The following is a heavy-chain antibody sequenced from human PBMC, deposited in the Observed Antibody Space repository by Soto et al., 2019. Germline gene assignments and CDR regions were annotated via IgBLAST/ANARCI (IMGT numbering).Heavy chain of an antibody. D-gene: IGHD2-8*01. CDR2: IHYSGTT. CDR3: ARYNSYAIDY. Sequence: SETLSLTCTVSCTSISSYYWSWIRQPPGKGLEWIANIHYSGTTNYNPSLASRVTLSVDTSKNQFSLKMTSVTAADRAMYFCARYNSYAIDYWGRGTLVTVSS. V-gene: IGHV4-59*01. J-gene: IGHJ4*02. CDR1: CTSISSYY.